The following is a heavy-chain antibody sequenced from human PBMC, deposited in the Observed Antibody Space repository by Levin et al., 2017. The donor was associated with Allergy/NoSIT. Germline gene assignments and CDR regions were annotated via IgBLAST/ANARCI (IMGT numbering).Heavy chain of an antibody. J-gene: IGHJ4*02. V-gene: IGHV1-8*01. D-gene: IGHD3-22*01. CDR1: GHTFSNYE. Sequence: ASVKVSCRATGHTFSNYELNWVRQATGQGLEWMAWMNPDSGEAGYAQKFQGRVTMTRDSSITTAYMELSRLTSEDTAVYYCARGRSGYDTRDYPLLVYWGQGTLVTVSS. CDR3: ARGRSGYDTRDYPLLVY. CDR2: MNPDSGEA.